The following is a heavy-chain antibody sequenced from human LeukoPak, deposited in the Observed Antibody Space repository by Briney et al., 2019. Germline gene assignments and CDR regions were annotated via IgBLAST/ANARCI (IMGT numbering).Heavy chain of an antibody. CDR1: GFTFRSYA. CDR2: ISGSGGGT. Sequence: GGSLRLSCAASGFTFRSYAMNWVRQAPGKGLEWVSAISGSGGGTYYAASVKGRFTISRDNSKNTLYLQMNSLRAEDTAVYYCATPLWFGELWGAFDYWGQGTLVTVSS. D-gene: IGHD3-10*01. CDR3: ATPLWFGELWGAFDY. V-gene: IGHV3-23*01. J-gene: IGHJ4*02.